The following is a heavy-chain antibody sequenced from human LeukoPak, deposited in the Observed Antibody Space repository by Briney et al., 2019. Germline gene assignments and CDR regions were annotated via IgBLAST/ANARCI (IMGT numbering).Heavy chain of an antibody. CDR1: GFTFSNYW. CDR3: ARSGYDYYYYYGMDV. V-gene: IGHV3-21*01. Sequence: GGSLRLSCVASGFTFSNYWMHWVRQAPGKGLEWVSSISSSSSYIYYADSVKGRFTISRDNAKNSLYLQMNSLRAEDTAVYYCARSGYDYYYYYGMDVWGQGTTVTVSS. J-gene: IGHJ6*02. CDR2: ISSSSSYI. D-gene: IGHD5-18*01.